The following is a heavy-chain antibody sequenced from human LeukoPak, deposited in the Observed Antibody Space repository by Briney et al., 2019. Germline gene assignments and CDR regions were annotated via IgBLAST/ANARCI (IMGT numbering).Heavy chain of an antibody. J-gene: IGHJ4*02. V-gene: IGHV1-3*03. D-gene: IGHD5-12*01. CDR3: ARGRWVATNQAYYFDD. CDR2: INAGNGHT. Sequence: GASVKVSCKASGYTFTSYAMNWVRQAPGQRLEWMGWINAGNGHTKYSQEFQGRLTVTRDTSANIVYMDLSSLRSEDMAVYYCARGRWVATNQAYYFDDWGQGTLVTVSS. CDR1: GYTFTSYA.